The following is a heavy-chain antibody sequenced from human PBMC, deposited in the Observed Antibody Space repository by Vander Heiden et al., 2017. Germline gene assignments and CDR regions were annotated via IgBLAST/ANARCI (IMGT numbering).Heavy chain of an antibody. CDR2: VNPISGGT. Sequence: QVQLVQSGAEVKKPGASVKVSCRASGYTFTRSDIYRVRQATGQGLEWMGRVNPISGGTDYAQQFKGRVTMTRNTSINTVYMELSSLRSEDTAVYFCAKDLHCSSPSCSTLENDYGMDIWGQGTTVTVSS. J-gene: IGHJ6*02. CDR1: GYTFTRSD. V-gene: IGHV1-8*01. CDR3: AKDLHCSSPSCSTLENDYGMDI. D-gene: IGHD2-2*02.